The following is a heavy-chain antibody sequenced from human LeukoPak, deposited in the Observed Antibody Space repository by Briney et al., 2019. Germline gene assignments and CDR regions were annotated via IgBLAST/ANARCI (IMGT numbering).Heavy chain of an antibody. V-gene: IGHV4-38-2*02. CDR3: ARVVPAAYVDY. CDR1: GYSISSGYY. CDR2: IYHSGST. Sequence: KPSETLSLTCTVSGYSISSGYYWGWIRQPPGKGLEWIGGIYHSGSTYYNPSLKSRVTISVDTSKNQFSLKLSSVTAADTAVYYCARVVPAAYVDYWGQGTLVTVSS. J-gene: IGHJ4*02. D-gene: IGHD2-2*01.